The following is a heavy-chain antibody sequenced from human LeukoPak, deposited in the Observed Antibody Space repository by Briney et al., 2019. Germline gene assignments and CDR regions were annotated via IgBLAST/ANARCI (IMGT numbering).Heavy chain of an antibody. CDR3: ARGGWRDYYAFDI. CDR2: INSDGSST. D-gene: IGHD3-3*01. V-gene: IGHV3-74*01. J-gene: IGHJ3*02. Sequence: PGGSVRFTCAASGFTFSSCCKHWIRQAPGKGLVWVSRINSDGSSTSYADSVQGRFTISRDNAKNTLYLQMNSLRAEDTAVYYCARGGWRDYYAFDIWGQGTMVTVSS. CDR1: GFTFSSCC.